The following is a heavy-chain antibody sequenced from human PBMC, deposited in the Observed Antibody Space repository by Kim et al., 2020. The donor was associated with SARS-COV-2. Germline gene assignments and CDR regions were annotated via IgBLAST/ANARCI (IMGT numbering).Heavy chain of an antibody. J-gene: IGHJ4*02. CDR1: GYTFTSYG. CDR3: ARDRQQLVFYYFDY. D-gene: IGHD6-13*01. Sequence: ASVKVSCKASGYTFTSYGISWVRQAPGQGLDWMGWISAYNGNTNYAQKLQGRVTMTTDTSTSTAYMELRSLRSDDTAVYYCARDRQQLVFYYFDYWGQGTLVTVSS. V-gene: IGHV1-18*01. CDR2: ISAYNGNT.